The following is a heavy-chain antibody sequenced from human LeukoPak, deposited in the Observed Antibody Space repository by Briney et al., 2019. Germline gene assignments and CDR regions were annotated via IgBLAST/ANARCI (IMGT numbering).Heavy chain of an antibody. V-gene: IGHV3-74*03. Sequence: PGGSLRLSCAASVFAFSSYWMHWVRQVPGKGLVWLSHINGDGSYTKYADSVKGRFTISRDNAQNTLFLQMNSLSAEDTAVYFCARDKSEYDSSGRGDYWGQGTLVTVSS. D-gene: IGHD3-22*01. CDR3: ARDKSEYDSSGRGDY. J-gene: IGHJ4*02. CDR1: VFAFSSYW. CDR2: INGDGSYT.